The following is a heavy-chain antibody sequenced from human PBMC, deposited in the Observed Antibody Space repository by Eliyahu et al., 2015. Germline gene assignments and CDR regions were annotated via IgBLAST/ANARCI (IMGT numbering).Heavy chain of an antibody. D-gene: IGHD6-19*01. Sequence: QVQLVESGGGVVQPGRSLRLSCAASGFPFXXYAMPWVRQAPGKGLEWVAVISYDGSNKYYADSVKGRFTISRDNSKNTLYLQMNSLRAEDTAVYYCARVAVAGTRRWFDPWGQGTLVTVSS. CDR1: GFPFXXYA. CDR3: ARVAVAGTRRWFDP. J-gene: IGHJ5*02. V-gene: IGHV3-30-3*01. CDR2: ISYDGSNK.